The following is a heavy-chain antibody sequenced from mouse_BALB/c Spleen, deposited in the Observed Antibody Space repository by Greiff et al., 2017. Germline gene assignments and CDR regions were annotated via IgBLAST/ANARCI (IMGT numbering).Heavy chain of an antibody. D-gene: IGHD1-1*01. CDR2: INPSTGYT. CDR3: ARLDYYGSRDY. V-gene: IGHV1-7*01. Sequence: QVQLQQSGAELAKPGASVKMSCKASGYTFTSYWMHWVKQRPGQGLEWIGYINPSTGYTEYNQKFKDKATLTADKSSSTAYMQLSSLTSEDSAVYYCARLDYYGSRDYWGQGTTLTVSS. J-gene: IGHJ2*01. CDR1: GYTFTSYW.